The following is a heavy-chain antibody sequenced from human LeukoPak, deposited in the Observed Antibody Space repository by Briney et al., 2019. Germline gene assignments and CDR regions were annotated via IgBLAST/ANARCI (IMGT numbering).Heavy chain of an antibody. J-gene: IGHJ6*02. CDR3: ARDPMTAAGSKDGMDV. CDR2: IWYDGSIK. D-gene: IGHD6-13*01. V-gene: IGHV3-33*01. CDR1: GFTFSTYV. Sequence: GGSLRLSCAASGFTFSTYVMHWVRQAPGKGLEWVAVIWYDGSIKFYVDSVKGRFTISRDNSKNTLYLQMNSLRAEDTAVYYCARDPMTAAGSKDGMDVWGQGTTVTVSS.